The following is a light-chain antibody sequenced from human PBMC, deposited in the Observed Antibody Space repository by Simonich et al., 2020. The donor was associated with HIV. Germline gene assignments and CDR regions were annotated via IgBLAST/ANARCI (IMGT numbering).Light chain of an antibody. CDR3: QQYYSTPPA. V-gene: IGKV4-1*01. J-gene: IGKJ1*01. CDR1: QGVSSN. CDR2: WAS. Sequence: EIVLTQSPATLSVSPGERPTLSCRASQGVSSNLAWYQQKPGQPPKLFIYWASTREAGVPDRFSGSGSETDFTLTISSLQAEDVAVYYCQQYYSTPPAFGQGTKVEIK.